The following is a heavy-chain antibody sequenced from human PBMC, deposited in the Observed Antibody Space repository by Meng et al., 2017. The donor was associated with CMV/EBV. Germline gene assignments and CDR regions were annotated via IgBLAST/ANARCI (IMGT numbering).Heavy chain of an antibody. D-gene: IGHD3-16*01. J-gene: IGHJ4*02. V-gene: IGHV3-30*02. Sequence: VGSVGGLVPPVVSLDLSGATSGVNLSSYGMHWVRQAPGEGVEWVAFIRYDGSNKYYADSVKGRFTISRDNSKNTLYLQMNSLRAEDTAVYYCAKDTGFGGYFDYWGQGTLVTVSS. CDR2: IRYDGSNK. CDR1: GVNLSSYG. CDR3: AKDTGFGGYFDY.